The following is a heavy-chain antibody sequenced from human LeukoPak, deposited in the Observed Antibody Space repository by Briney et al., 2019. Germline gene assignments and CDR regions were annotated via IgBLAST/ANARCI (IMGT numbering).Heavy chain of an antibody. CDR1: GFTFSSYA. V-gene: IGHV3-64*01. D-gene: IGHD1-26*01. CDR3: ARATTTEYYFDY. CDR2: ISSNGGST. J-gene: IGHJ4*02. Sequence: GGSLRLSCAASGFTFSSYAMHWVRQAPGKGLEYVSAISSNGGSTYYANSVKGRFTISRDNSKNTLYLQMGSLRAEDMAVYYCARATTTEYYFDYWGQGTLVTVSS.